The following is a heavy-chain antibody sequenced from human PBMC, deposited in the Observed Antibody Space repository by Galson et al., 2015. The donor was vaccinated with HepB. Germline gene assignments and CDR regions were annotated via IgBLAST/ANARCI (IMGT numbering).Heavy chain of an antibody. CDR2: ISGSGGST. D-gene: IGHD1-26*01. J-gene: IGHJ4*02. V-gene: IGHV3-23*01. CDR1: GFTFSNYA. CDR3: AKDPPYRWEVLSEGLFLDY. Sequence: SLRLSCAASGFTFSNYAMNWVRQAPGKGLEWVSTISGSGGSTDYADSVKGRFTISRDNSNNTLYLQMNSLRAEDTAIYYCAKDPPYRWEVLSEGLFLDYWGQGALVTVSS.